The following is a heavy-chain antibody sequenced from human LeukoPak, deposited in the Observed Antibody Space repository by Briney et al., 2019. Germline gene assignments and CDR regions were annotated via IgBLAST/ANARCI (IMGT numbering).Heavy chain of an antibody. J-gene: IGHJ5*02. V-gene: IGHV4-34*01. D-gene: IGHD3-22*01. CDR1: GGSFSGYY. CDR2: INHSGST. CDR3: ARESPRNYYDSSGYYRVRYWFDP. Sequence: SETLSLTCAVYGGSFSGYYWSWIRQPPGKGLDWIGEINHSGSTNYNPSLKSRVTISVDTSKNQFSLKLSSVTAADTAVYYCARESPRNYYDSSGYYRVRYWFDPWGQGTLVTVSS.